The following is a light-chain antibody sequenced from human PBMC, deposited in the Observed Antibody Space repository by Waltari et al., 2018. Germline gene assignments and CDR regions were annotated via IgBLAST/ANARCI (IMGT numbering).Light chain of an antibody. V-gene: IGLV1-51*01. CDR2: DNN. Sequence: QSVLTQPPSVSAATGQKVTISCSGSISHLGSHYVFRYQQLPRTAPKLLIYDNNKRPSGIPDRFSGSKSGTSATLGITGLQTGDEADYYCATWDDSLSAVVFGGGTKLAVL. CDR3: ATWDDSLSAVV. CDR1: ISHLGSHY. J-gene: IGLJ2*01.